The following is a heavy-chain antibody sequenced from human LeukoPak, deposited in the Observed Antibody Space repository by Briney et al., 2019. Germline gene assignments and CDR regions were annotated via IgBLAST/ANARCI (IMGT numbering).Heavy chain of an antibody. D-gene: IGHD5-18*01. CDR2: IYYSGST. Sequence: SETLSLTCTVSGGSISSYYWSWIRQPPRKGLEWIGYIYYSGSTNYNPSLKSRVTISVDTSKNQFSLKLSSVTAADTAVYYCAGRGYSYGYRYYYYGMDVWGQGTTVTVSS. CDR3: AGRGYSYGYRYYYYGMDV. CDR1: GGSISSYY. J-gene: IGHJ6*02. V-gene: IGHV4-59*01.